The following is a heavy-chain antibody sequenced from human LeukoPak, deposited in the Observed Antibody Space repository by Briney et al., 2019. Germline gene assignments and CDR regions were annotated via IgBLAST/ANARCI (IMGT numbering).Heavy chain of an antibody. V-gene: IGHV4-39*07. CDR2: IYYSGST. CDR1: GGSISSSSYY. J-gene: IGHJ4*02. CDR3: ARDPGYCSSTSCYGYFDC. D-gene: IGHD2-2*01. Sequence: ETSETLSLTCTVSGGSISSSSYYWGWIRQPPGKGLEWIGSIYYSGSTYYNPSLKSRVTISVDTSKNQFSLKLSSVTAADTAVYYCARDPGYCSSTSCYGYFDCWGQGTLVTVSS.